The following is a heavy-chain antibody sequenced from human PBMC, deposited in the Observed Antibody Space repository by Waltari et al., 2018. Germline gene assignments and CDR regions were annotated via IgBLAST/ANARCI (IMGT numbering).Heavy chain of an antibody. Sequence: EVQLVESGGGLVLPGGSLRLSCAASGFTFSTYWMSWLRQAPGKGLEWVANIKQDGSEGFYVDSLKGRFTISRDNAKTSLYLKMSSLRAEETAVYYCARKLYYYDSSGYWGWFDPWGQGTLVAVSS. CDR2: IKQDGSEG. CDR1: GFTFSTYW. D-gene: IGHD3-22*01. J-gene: IGHJ5*02. CDR3: ARKLYYYDSSGYWGWFDP. V-gene: IGHV3-7*01.